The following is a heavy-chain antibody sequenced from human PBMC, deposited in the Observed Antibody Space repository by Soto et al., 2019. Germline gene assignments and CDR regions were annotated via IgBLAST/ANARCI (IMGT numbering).Heavy chain of an antibody. J-gene: IGHJ5*02. CDR3: ATSRGLYDYGST. V-gene: IGHV1-46*01. CDR2: INPSGGAT. D-gene: IGHD4-17*01. CDR1: GYTFTKYY. Sequence: ASLKVSCKASGYTFTKYYIHWVRQAPGQGLQCLGIINPSGGATTYAKNFQGRVNMTRDPSTSTVFLELRSLRSEDTAIFYCATSRGLYDYGSTWGQGTLVTVSS.